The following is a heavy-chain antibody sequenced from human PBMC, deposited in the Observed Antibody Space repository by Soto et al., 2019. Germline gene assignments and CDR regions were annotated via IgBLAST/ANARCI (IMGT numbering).Heavy chain of an antibody. CDR2: IVVGSGNT. CDR1: GFTFTSSA. D-gene: IGHD3-22*01. CDR3: AADRYYYDSSGYTFDY. V-gene: IGHV1-58*01. J-gene: IGHJ4*02. Sequence: SVKVSCKASGFTFTSSAVQWVRQARGQRLEWIGWIVVGSGNTNYAQKFQERVTITRDMSTSTAYMELSSLRSEDTAVYYCAADRYYYDSSGYTFDYWGQGTLVTVSS.